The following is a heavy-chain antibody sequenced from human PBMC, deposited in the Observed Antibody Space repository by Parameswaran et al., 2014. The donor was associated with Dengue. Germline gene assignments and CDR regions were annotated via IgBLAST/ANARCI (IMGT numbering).Heavy chain of an antibody. CDR2: INHSGST. V-gene: IGHV4-34*01. D-gene: IGHD2-15*01. J-gene: IGHJ4*02. CDR3: ARVGGDIVVVVAATQIPKYYFDY. Sequence: VRQAPGKGLEWIGEINHSGSTNYNPSLKSRVTISVDTSKNQFSLKLSSVTAADTAVYYCARVGGDIVVVVAATQIPKYYFDYWGQGTLVTVSS.